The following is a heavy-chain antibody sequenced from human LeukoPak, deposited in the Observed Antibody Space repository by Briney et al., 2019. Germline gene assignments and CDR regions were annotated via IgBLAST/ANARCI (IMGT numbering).Heavy chain of an antibody. J-gene: IGHJ2*01. V-gene: IGHV1-69*13. CDR3: AKVAAAIPRWYFDL. Sequence: SAKVSCKASGGTLGRYVISWVPPDPGQGLEWIGGIIPPFGTAHYAQKFQDRLTIAADETATTVYMEMSSLRSEDTAVYYCAKVAAAIPRWYFDLWGRGTLVTVSS. CDR1: GGTLGRYV. CDR2: IIPPFGTA. D-gene: IGHD2-21*02.